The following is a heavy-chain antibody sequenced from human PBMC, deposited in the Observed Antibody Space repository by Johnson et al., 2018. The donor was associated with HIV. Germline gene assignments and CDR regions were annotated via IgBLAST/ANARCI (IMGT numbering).Heavy chain of an antibody. CDR1: GFTFSSYP. CDR3: ARDGAIHLHEDVFDF. V-gene: IGHV3-30-3*01. CDR2: ISYDGANA. Sequence: QVQLVESGGGVVQPGRSLRLSCAASGFTFSSYPMHWVRQTPAKGLEWMAIISYDGANADYADSVKGRFTISRDNSNNRLYLQMSGLRTEDTGVYYCARDGAIHLHEDVFDFWGQGTTVTVSS. D-gene: IGHD5-18*01. J-gene: IGHJ3*01.